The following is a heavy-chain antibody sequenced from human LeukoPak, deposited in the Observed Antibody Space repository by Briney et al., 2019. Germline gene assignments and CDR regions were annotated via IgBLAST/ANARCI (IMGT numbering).Heavy chain of an antibody. Sequence: ASVTVSFTASGYAFYSYGLTWVRQAPGQGPEWMGWISTCNGNTIYAQKFQGRVSMTTDTSTKTAYMEERSLRSDDTAVYFCARDILTGNALGHWGQGTQVTVAS. CDR3: ARDILTGNALGH. J-gene: IGHJ4*02. D-gene: IGHD3-9*01. V-gene: IGHV1-18*04. CDR2: ISTCNGNT. CDR1: GYAFYSYG.